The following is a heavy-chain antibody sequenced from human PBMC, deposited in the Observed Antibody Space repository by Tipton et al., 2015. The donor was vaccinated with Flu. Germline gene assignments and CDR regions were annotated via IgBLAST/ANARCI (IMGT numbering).Heavy chain of an antibody. D-gene: IGHD5-24*01. CDR3: ARGNGYTNAYLDY. CDR2: ISFGGST. CDR1: GGSISSSSYY. J-gene: IGHJ4*02. V-gene: IGHV4-39*07. Sequence: TLSLTCAVSGGSISSSSYYWGWIRQPPGKGLEWIGTISFGGSTYYNPSLKSRVAISVDTSKNQFSLKVTSLTAADTAMYYCARGNGYTNAYLDYWGQGTLVTVSS.